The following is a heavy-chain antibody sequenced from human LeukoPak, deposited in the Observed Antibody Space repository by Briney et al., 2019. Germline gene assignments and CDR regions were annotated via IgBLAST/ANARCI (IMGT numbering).Heavy chain of an antibody. CDR3: AKLRGGTTRNSYDY. J-gene: IGHJ4*02. V-gene: IGHV3-43D*03. Sequence: GGSLRLSCAASGFTFGDYAMHWVRQAPGKGLEWVSLISWHGGDTYYADSVRGRFTISRDNAKNSLYLQMNSLRAEDTAVYYCAKLRGGTTRNSYDYWGQGTLVTVSS. CDR2: ISWHGGDT. CDR1: GFTFGDYA. D-gene: IGHD1-7*01.